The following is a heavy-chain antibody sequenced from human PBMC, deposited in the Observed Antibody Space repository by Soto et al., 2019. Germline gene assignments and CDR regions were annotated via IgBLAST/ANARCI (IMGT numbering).Heavy chain of an antibody. D-gene: IGHD3-10*01. CDR1: GRYFSRYY. J-gene: IGHJ4*02. V-gene: IGHV4-34*01. CDR2: IHHSGST. CDR3: AREGSRSARTYFKY. Sequence: SETKSLTCALYGRYFSRYYWSWLCQPPGKGLEWIGEIHHSGSTNYNPSLKSRVTISVDTSKTQFSLRLSSVTAADTAVYYCAREGSRSARTYFKYRGEGTLV.